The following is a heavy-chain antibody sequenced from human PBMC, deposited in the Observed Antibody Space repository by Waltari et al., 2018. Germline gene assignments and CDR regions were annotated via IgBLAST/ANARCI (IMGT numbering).Heavy chain of an antibody. CDR2: VDTEDGET. J-gene: IGHJ4*02. CDR3: ATYYARGGGFL. V-gene: IGHV1-24*01. Sequence: QVQLVQSGAEVKKPGASVKVSCKVSGYTLTELSRHWVRQAPGKGLEWMGGVDTEDGETIYAQKFQGRVTMTEETATETGQRELSSRGMEDTAVEYCATYYARGGGFLWGQGTLVTVSS. D-gene: IGHD3-3*01. CDR1: GYTLTELS.